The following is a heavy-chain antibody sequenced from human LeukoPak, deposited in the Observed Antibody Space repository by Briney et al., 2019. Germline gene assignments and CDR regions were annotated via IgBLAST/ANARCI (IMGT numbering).Heavy chain of an antibody. CDR1: GYSFTSYW. V-gene: IGHV5-51*01. J-gene: IGHJ4*02. Sequence: GESLKISCKGSGYSFTSYWIGWVRQMPGKGLEWMGIIYPGGSDTRYSPSFQGQVTISADKSISTAYLQWSSLKASDTAMYYCARRMYYYDSSGFHMGAYFDYWGQGTLVTVSS. CDR3: ARRMYYYDSSGFHMGAYFDY. D-gene: IGHD3-22*01. CDR2: IYPGGSDT.